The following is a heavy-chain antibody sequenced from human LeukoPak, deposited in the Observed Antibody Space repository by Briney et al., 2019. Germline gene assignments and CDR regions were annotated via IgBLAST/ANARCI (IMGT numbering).Heavy chain of an antibody. CDR2: IYTSGST. V-gene: IGHV4-4*07. D-gene: IGHD3-3*01. J-gene: IGHJ3*02. Sequence: PSETLSLTCTVSGGSISSFYWSWIRQPAGKGLEWIGRIYTSGSTNYNTSLKSRVTMSVDTSKSQFSLKLSSVTAADTAVYYCATTYYDFWSGLGGAFDIWGQGTMVTVSS. CDR3: ATTYYDFWSGLGGAFDI. CDR1: GGSISSFY.